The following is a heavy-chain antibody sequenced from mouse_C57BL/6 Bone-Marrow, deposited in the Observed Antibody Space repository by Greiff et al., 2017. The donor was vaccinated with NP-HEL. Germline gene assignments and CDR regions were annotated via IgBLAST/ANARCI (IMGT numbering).Heavy chain of an antibody. CDR3: ARKIRSYLYAMDY. Sequence: QVQLQQSGAELARPGASVKMSCKASGYTFTSYTMHWVKQRPGQGLEWIGYINPSSGYTKYNQKFKDKATLTADKSSSTAYMQLSSLTSEDSAIYYCARKIRSYLYAMDYWGQGTSVTVSS. D-gene: IGHD1-1*01. V-gene: IGHV1-4*01. CDR1: GYTFTSYT. CDR2: INPSSGYT. J-gene: IGHJ4*01.